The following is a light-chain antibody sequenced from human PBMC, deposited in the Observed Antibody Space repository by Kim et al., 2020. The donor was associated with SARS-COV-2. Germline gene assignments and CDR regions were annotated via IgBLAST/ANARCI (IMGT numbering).Light chain of an antibody. V-gene: IGKV3-20*01. Sequence: SPGERATLSCRASQSVRSNFLAWYQQKSGQAPRLLIYGVSSRATGIPDRFSGSGSGTDFTLTISRLEPEDFAVYYCQQYDNSAKYTFGQGTKLEI. CDR3: QQYDNSAKYT. J-gene: IGKJ2*01. CDR1: QSVRSNF. CDR2: GVS.